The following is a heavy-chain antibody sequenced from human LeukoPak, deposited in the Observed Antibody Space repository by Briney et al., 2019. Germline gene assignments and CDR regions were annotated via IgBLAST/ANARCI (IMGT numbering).Heavy chain of an antibody. CDR3: AGAYSGSYDTYAYYYFDY. V-gene: IGHV3-21*01. Sequence: PGGSLRLSCAASGFTFSSYAMSWVRQAPGKGLEWVSSISSSSSYIYYADSVKGRFTISRDNAKNSLYLQMNSLRAEDTAVYYCAGAYSGSYDTYAYYYFDYWGQGTLVTVSS. CDR1: GFTFSSYA. J-gene: IGHJ4*02. CDR2: ISSSSSYI. D-gene: IGHD1-26*01.